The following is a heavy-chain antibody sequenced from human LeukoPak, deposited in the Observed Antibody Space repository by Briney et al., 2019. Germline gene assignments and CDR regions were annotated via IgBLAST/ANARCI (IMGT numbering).Heavy chain of an antibody. CDR1: GYTFTGYY. CDR3: ARDPAVVVPAASRQFWLDP. D-gene: IGHD2-2*01. CDR2: INPNSGGT. Sequence: ASVKVSCKASGYTFTGYYMHWVRQAPGQGLEWMGWINPNSGGTNYAQKFQGRVTITRDTSISTAYMELSRLRLAYRGVCSCARDPAVVVPAASRQFWLDPWGQGTLVTVSS. V-gene: IGHV1-2*02. J-gene: IGHJ5*02.